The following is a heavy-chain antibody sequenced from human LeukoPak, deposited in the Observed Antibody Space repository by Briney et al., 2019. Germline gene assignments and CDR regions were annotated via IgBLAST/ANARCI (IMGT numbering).Heavy chain of an antibody. CDR3: ARRNSGWSQIDY. V-gene: IGHV4-39*01. CDR2: IYYGGSA. Sequence: SETLSLTCTVSGGSISSSGYYWGWIRQPPGKGLEWIGNIYYGGSAYYNPSLTSRVTISVDTSDNQFSLKLSSVTAADTAVYYCARRNSGWSQIDYWGQGTLVTVS. CDR1: GGSISSSGYY. J-gene: IGHJ4*02. D-gene: IGHD6-6*01.